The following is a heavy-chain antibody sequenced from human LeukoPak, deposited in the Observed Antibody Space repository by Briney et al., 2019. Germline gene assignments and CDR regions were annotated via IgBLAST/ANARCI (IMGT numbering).Heavy chain of an antibody. CDR1: GYSFSSYW. J-gene: IGHJ4*02. CDR2: IYPGGSET. CDR3: ARASRDGYNQNFDH. Sequence: GESLKISCKGLGYSFSSYWNAWVRQRPGKGLEWMGIIYPGGSETRYDPSFQGQVTISADMSTSIAYLQWSSLRASDTAMYYCARASRDGYNQNFDHWGQGTLVTVSS. V-gene: IGHV5-51*01. D-gene: IGHD5-24*01.